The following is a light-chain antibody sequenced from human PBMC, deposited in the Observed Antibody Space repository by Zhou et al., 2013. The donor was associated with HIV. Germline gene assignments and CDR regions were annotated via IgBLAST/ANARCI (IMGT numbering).Light chain of an antibody. CDR2: KTY. CDR1: QSIGRW. V-gene: IGKV1-5*03. Sequence: DIQMTQSPSSVSASVGDRVTVSCRASQSIGRWLAWYQQKPGKAPKLLIYKTYKLETGVPSRFSGSGSGTDFTLTIGSLQPDDFATYYCQQTYSVPVTFGGGTK. J-gene: IGKJ4*01. CDR3: QQTYSVPVT.